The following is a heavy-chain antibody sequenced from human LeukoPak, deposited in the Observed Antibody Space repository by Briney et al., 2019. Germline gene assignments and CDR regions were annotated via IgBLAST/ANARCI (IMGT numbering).Heavy chain of an antibody. V-gene: IGHV3-21*01. J-gene: IGHJ4*02. CDR2: ITSSGTYI. D-gene: IGHD2-21*01. CDR1: GFTFSDYS. CDR3: ARDRANIVVVSASEY. Sequence: GGSLRLSCAASGFTFSDYSMNWVRQAPGKGLEWVSSITSSGTYIYYAVSVKGRFTISRDNAKNSLYLQMNSLRAEDTAVYYCARDRANIVVVSASEYWGQGTLVTVSS.